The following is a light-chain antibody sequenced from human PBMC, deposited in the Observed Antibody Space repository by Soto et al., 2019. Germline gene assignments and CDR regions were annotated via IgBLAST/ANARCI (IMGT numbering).Light chain of an antibody. V-gene: IGKV1-6*01. CDR3: LQDYNYPLT. Sequence: IQMTQSPSTLSASVGERATISCRANQSINYLLAWCQQKPGKAPKLLIYAATTLQSGVTSRFSGSGSGTDFTLTISSLQPEDFATYYCLQDYNYPLTFGGGTQVDIK. CDR2: AAT. CDR1: QSINYL. J-gene: IGKJ4*01.